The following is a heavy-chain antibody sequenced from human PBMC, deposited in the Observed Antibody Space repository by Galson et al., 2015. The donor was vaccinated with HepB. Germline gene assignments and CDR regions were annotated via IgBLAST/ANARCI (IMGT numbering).Heavy chain of an antibody. J-gene: IGHJ4*02. CDR1: GFTFSSYW. CDR3: ARDRKGYYDSSGYLQ. CDR2: IKQDGSEK. V-gene: IGHV3-7*03. Sequence: SLRLSCAASGFTFSSYWMSWVRQAPGKGLEWVANIKQDGSEKYYVDSVKGRFTISRDNAKNSLYLQMNSLRAEDTAVYYCARDRKGYYDSSGYLQWGQGTLVTVSS. D-gene: IGHD3-22*01.